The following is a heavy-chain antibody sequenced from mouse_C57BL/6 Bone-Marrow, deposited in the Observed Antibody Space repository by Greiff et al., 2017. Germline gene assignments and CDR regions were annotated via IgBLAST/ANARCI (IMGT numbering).Heavy chain of an antibody. V-gene: IGHV14-4*01. CDR2: IDPENGDT. Sequence: VQLQQSGAELVRPGASVKLSCTASGFNIKDDYMHWVKQRPEQGLEWIGWIDPENGDTEYASKFQGKATRTADTASNTAYLQLSSLTSEDTAVYYCTTSTTVVPYAMDYWGQGTSVTVSS. CDR3: TTSTTVVPYAMDY. CDR1: GFNIKDDY. J-gene: IGHJ4*01. D-gene: IGHD1-1*01.